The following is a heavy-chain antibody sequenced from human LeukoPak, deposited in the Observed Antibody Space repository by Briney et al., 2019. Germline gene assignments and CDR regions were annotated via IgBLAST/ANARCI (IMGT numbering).Heavy chain of an antibody. D-gene: IGHD5-12*01. Sequence: GGSLRLCCAASGFTFSSYGMHWVRQAPGKGLEWVAVIWYDGSNKYYADSVKGRFTSSRDNSKNTLYLQMNSLRAEDTAVYYCARGGSGYDLLRPILYYFDYWGQGTLVTVSS. V-gene: IGHV3-33*01. CDR3: ARGGSGYDLLRPILYYFDY. CDR1: GFTFSSYG. CDR2: IWYDGSNK. J-gene: IGHJ4*02.